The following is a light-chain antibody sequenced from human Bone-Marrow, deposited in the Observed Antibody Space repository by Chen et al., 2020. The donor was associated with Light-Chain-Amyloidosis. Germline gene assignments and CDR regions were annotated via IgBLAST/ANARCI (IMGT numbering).Light chain of an antibody. V-gene: IGLV1-44*01. CDR2: KDD. Sequence: QSVLTQPPSTSGTPGQTVTITCSGSSSNIGSNIVTWYQHLPVAAPTLLIYKDDKRPSGVPDRFSASRSGTSASLAISGLQSGDEGDYHCATWDDRLIGYVFGSGTEVTVL. J-gene: IGLJ1*01. CDR3: ATWDDRLIGYV. CDR1: SSNIGSNI.